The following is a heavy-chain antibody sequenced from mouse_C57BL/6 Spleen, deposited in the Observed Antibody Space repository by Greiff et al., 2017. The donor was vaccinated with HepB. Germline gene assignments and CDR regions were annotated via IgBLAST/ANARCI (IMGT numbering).Heavy chain of an antibody. CDR3: ARWDYSNWYFDV. J-gene: IGHJ1*03. V-gene: IGHV1-81*01. Sequence: VQLQQSGAELARPGASVKLSCTASGYTFTSYGISWVKQRTGQGLEWIGEIYPRSGNTYYNETFKGKATLTADKYCSTAYMELRSLTSEDSAVYCCARWDYSNWYFDVWGTGTTVTVAS. CDR2: IYPRSGNT. CDR1: GYTFTSYG. D-gene: IGHD2-5*01.